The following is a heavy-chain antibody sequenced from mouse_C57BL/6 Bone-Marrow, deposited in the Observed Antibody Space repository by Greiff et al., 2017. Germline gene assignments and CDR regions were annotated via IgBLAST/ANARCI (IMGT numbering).Heavy chain of an antibody. V-gene: IGHV1-18*01. D-gene: IGHD1-1*01. CDR3: ARELDYGSSLYYAIDY. CDR2: INPNNGGT. J-gene: IGHJ4*01. CDR1: GYTFTDYN. Sequence: EVKLMESGPELVKPGASVKIPCKASGYTFTDYNMDWVKQSHGKSLEWIGDINPNNGGTIYNQKFKGKATLTVDKSSSTAYMELRSLTSEDTAVYYCARELDYGSSLYYAIDYWGPGTSVTVSS.